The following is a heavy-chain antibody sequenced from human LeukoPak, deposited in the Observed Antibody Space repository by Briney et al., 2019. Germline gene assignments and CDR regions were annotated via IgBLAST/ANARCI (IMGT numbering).Heavy chain of an antibody. CDR2: ISSNGGST. J-gene: IGHJ4*02. D-gene: IGHD2-15*01. Sequence: GGSLRLSCAASGFTFSSYAMHWVRQAPGKGLEYVSAISSNGGSTYYANSVKGRFTISRDNSKNTLYLQMGSLRAEGMAVYYCARAGSGGTIDYWGQGTLVTVSS. V-gene: IGHV3-64*01. CDR3: ARAGSGGTIDY. CDR1: GFTFSSYA.